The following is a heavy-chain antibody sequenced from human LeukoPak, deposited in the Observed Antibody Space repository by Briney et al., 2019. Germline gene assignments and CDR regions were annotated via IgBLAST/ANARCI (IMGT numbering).Heavy chain of an antibody. CDR3: AKYYYSGDSPFDY. CDR1: GFTFSSYA. V-gene: IGHV3-23*01. Sequence: PGGSLRLSCAASGFTFSSYAMTWVRQAPGKGLEWVSAISANSGSTYYADSVRGRFTISRDNSKNTLDLQMSSLRAEDTAIYYCAKYYYSGDSPFDYWGQGTLVTVS. J-gene: IGHJ4*02. D-gene: IGHD2-21*02. CDR2: ISANSGST.